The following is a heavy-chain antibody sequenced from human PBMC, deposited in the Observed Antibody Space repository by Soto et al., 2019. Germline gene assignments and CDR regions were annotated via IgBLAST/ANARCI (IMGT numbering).Heavy chain of an antibody. Sequence: PSETLSLTCNVSAGSISSSSYYWGWIRQPPGKGLEWIGSIYYSGSTYYNPSVKSRVTISVDTSKNQFSLKLSSVTAADTAVYYCARLMRHQLRYFEWLPPQEYYFDYWGQGTLVTVSS. D-gene: IGHD3-9*01. V-gene: IGHV4-39*01. CDR2: IYYSGST. CDR3: ARLMRHQLRYFEWLPPQEYYFDY. J-gene: IGHJ4*02. CDR1: AGSISSSSYY.